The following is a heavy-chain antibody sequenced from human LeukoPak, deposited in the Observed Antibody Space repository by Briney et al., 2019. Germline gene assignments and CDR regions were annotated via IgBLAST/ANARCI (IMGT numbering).Heavy chain of an antibody. J-gene: IGHJ1*01. CDR2: IWYDGSNK. CDR1: GFTFSSYG. D-gene: IGHD3-22*01. Sequence: GGSLRLSCAASGFTFSSYGMHWVRQAPGKGLEWVAVIWYDGSNKYYADSVKGRFTISRDNSKNTLYLQMNSLRAEDTAVYYCARGTYYYDSSGYRYFQHWGQGTLVTVSS. CDR3: ARGTYYYDSSGYRYFQH. V-gene: IGHV3-33*01.